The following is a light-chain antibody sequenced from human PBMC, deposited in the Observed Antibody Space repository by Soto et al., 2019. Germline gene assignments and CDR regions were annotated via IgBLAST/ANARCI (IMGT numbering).Light chain of an antibody. CDR1: QGVGRF. CDR3: QQRGGWPLT. CDR2: DAS. V-gene: IGKV3-11*01. Sequence: EIVLTQSPATLSLSLGERAALSCRASQGVGRFLAWYQQKPGQAPRLLIYDASNRATGIPARFSGSGSVTDFTLAIDNLEPEDFAVYYCQQRGGWPLTFGGGTKVEIK. J-gene: IGKJ4*01.